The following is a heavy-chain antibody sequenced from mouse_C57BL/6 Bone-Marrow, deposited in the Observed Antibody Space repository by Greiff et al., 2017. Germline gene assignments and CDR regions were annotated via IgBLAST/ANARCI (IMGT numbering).Heavy chain of an antibody. CDR1: GYSITSGYD. CDR2: ISYSGST. CDR3: ARDGLCLDY. J-gene: IGHJ2*01. V-gene: IGHV3-1*01. D-gene: IGHD6-1*01. Sequence: VQLKQSGPGMVKPSQSLSLTCTVTGYSITSGYDWHWIRHFPGNKLEWMGYISYSGSTNYNPSLKSRISITHDTSKNPFFLKLNSVTTEDTATYYCARDGLCLDYWGQGTTLTVSS.